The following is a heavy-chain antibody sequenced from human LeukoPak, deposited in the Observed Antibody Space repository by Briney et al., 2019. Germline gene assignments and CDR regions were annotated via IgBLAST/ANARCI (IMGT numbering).Heavy chain of an antibody. Sequence: SETLSLTCTVSGGSISTSSYYWSWIRQPPGKGLEWIGYIYHSGDTKYNPSLKSRVTISVDTSKNQFSLRLRSVTAADTAVYYCAREDYSGHDFIYWGQGTLVTVSS. CDR3: AREDYSGHDFIY. J-gene: IGHJ4*02. CDR1: GGSISTSSYY. V-gene: IGHV4-61*01. CDR2: IYHSGDT. D-gene: IGHD5-12*01.